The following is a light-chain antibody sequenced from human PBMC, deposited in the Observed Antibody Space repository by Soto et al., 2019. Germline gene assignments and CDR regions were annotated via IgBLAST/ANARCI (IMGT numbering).Light chain of an antibody. Sequence: EIVLTQSPGTLSLSPGERATLSCRASQSVSSSYLAWYQQKPGQAPRLLIYGASSRATGIPDRFSGSGSGTDFTLTISRLEPEDVAVYYCQQYGSSPPQPTFGGGTKVDIK. J-gene: IGKJ4*01. CDR3: QQYGSSPPQPT. CDR2: GAS. CDR1: QSVSSSY. V-gene: IGKV3-20*01.